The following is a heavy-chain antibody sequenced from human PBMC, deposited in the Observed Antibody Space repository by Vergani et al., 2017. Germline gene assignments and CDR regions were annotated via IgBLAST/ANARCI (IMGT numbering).Heavy chain of an antibody. CDR1: GFTFSNAW. V-gene: IGHV3-15*01. Sequence: EVQLVESGGGLVKPGGSLRLSCAASGFTFSNAWMSWVRQAPGKGLEWVGRIKSKTDGGTTDYAAPVKGRLTISRDDSKNTLYLQMNSLKTEDTAVYYCTSPLRGSYYGFDYWGQGTLVTVSS. D-gene: IGHD1-26*01. J-gene: IGHJ4*02. CDR2: IKSKTDGGTT. CDR3: TSPLRGSYYGFDY.